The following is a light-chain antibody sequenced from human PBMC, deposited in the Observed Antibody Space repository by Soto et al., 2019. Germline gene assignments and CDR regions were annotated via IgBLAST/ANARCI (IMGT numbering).Light chain of an antibody. CDR2: GNS. V-gene: IGLV1-40*01. Sequence: QLVLTQPPSVSGAPGQRVTISCTGGSSNIGAGYDVHWYQQLPGTAPKLLIYGNSNRPSGVPDRFSGSKSGTSASLAITGLQAGDEADYYCQSYDSSLSGVVFGGRTKLTVL. CDR1: SSNIGAGYD. CDR3: QSYDSSLSGVV. J-gene: IGLJ2*01.